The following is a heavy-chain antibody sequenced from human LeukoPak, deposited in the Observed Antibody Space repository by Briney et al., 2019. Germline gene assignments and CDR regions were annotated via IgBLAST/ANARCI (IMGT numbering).Heavy chain of an antibody. D-gene: IGHD1-14*01. CDR2: IKSETEGGTT. Sequence: GGSLRLSCAASGFSFTNAWMTWVRQTPGKRLEWVGRIKSETEGGTTEYAAPVISRFIISRDDSKNTVSLQMNSLKIEDTALYYCTTSSRYLYDIWGQGTMVTVSS. CDR3: TTSSRYLYDI. J-gene: IGHJ3*02. V-gene: IGHV3-15*01. CDR1: GFSFTNAW.